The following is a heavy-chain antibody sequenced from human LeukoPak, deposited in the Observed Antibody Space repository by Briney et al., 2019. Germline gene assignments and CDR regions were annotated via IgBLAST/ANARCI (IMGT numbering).Heavy chain of an antibody. J-gene: IGHJ5*02. Sequence: GASVKVSCKASGYTFTSYDINWVRQATGQGLEWVGWMDPNSGNTGYAQKFQGRVTMTRDTSISTAYMELSSLRSEDTAVYYCARYAVVAAMNWFDPWGQGNPGHRLL. CDR1: GYTFTSYD. D-gene: IGHD2-15*01. CDR2: MDPNSGNT. CDR3: ARYAVVAAMNWFDP. V-gene: IGHV1-8*01.